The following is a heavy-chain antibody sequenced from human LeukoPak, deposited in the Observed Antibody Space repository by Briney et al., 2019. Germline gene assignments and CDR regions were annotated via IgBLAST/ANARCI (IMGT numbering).Heavy chain of an antibody. CDR3: ARGLVIAVAGTAGM. J-gene: IGHJ4*02. D-gene: IGHD6-19*01. CDR1: GFTFSSYA. Sequence: PGGSLRLSCAASGFTFSSYAMHWVRQAPGKGLEWVAVISYDGSNKYYADSVKGRFTISRDNSKNTLYLQVNSLRAEDTAVYYCARGLVIAVAGTAGMGGQGTLVTVSS. V-gene: IGHV3-30-3*01. CDR2: ISYDGSNK.